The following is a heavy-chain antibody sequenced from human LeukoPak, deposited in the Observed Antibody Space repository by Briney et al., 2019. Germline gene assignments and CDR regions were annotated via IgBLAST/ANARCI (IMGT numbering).Heavy chain of an antibody. V-gene: IGHV4-34*01. CDR3: ARHKRITMVRGVANWFDP. Sequence: SETLSLTCAVYGGSFSGYYWSWIRQPPGKGLEWIGEINHSGSTNYNPSLKSRVTISVDTSKNQFSLKLSSVTAADTAVYYCARHKRITMVRGVANWFDPWGQGTLVTVSS. CDR2: INHSGST. CDR1: GGSFSGYY. D-gene: IGHD3-10*01. J-gene: IGHJ5*02.